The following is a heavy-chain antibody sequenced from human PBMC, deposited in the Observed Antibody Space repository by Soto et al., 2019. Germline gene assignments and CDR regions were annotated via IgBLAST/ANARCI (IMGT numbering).Heavy chain of an antibody. CDR2: IVVGSGNT. V-gene: IGHV1-58*01. CDR1: GFTFTSSA. D-gene: IGHD1-26*01. J-gene: IGHJ4*02. CDR3: AAVLYSGSYYGDY. Sequence: SVKVSCKASGFTFTSSAVQWLRQSRGQRLEWIGWIVVGSGNTNYAQKFQERVTITRDMSTSTAYMELSSLRSGDTAVYYCAAVLYSGSYYGDYWGQGTLVTVSS.